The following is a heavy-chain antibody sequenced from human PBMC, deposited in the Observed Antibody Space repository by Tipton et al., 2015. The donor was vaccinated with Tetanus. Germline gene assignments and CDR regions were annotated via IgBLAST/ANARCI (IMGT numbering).Heavy chain of an antibody. CDR2: IWYDGTTK. D-gene: IGHD4-17*01. J-gene: IGHJ1*01. CDR3: ARETSLTTSY. CDR1: GGSISTYY. V-gene: IGHV3-33*08. Sequence: LSLTCTVSGGSISTYYWNWIRQPPGKGLEWVAVIWYDGTTKYYADSVNGRFTISRDNSKNTLFLQMNSLRAEDTAVYYCARETSLTTSYWGQGTLVTVSS.